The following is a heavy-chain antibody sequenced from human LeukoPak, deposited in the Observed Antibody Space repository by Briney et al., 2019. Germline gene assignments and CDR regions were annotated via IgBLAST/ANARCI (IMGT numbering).Heavy chain of an antibody. V-gene: IGHV3-23*01. CDR2: FSGSGGGT. CDR3: AKAERKPRDGNNQPKPYYFAD. J-gene: IGHJ4*02. CDR1: GFIFSNYA. Sequence: GGSLRLSCAASGFIFSNYAMTWVRQAPGKGLEWVSTFSGSGGGTYYADSVKGRFTISRDNSKNTLYLQMNSLRPEDTALYYCAKAERKPRDGNNQPKPYYFADWGQGTLVTVSS. D-gene: IGHD5-24*01.